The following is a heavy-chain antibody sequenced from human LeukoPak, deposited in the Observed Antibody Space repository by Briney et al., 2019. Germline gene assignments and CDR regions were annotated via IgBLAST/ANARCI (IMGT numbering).Heavy chain of an antibody. CDR1: GGSISSYY. CDR3: ARDPSGLYYDSSGFDY. CDR2: IYYSGST. V-gene: IGHV4-59*01. Sequence: SETLSLTCTVSGGSISSYYWSWIRQPPGKGLEWIGYIYYSGSTNYNPSLKSRVTISVDTSKNQFSLKLSSVTAADTAVYYCARDPSGLYYDSSGFDYWGQGTLVTVSS. J-gene: IGHJ4*02. D-gene: IGHD3-22*01.